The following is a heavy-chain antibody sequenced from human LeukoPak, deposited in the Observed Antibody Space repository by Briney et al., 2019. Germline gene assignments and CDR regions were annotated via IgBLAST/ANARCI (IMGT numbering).Heavy chain of an antibody. CDR1: RFTFSDFS. D-gene: IGHD6-6*01. Sequence: GGSLRLSCAASRFTFSDFSMNWVRQAPGKGLEWVSYVSSSGNTISYADSVKGRFTISRDNAKNSLYLQVISLRAEDTADYYCARGPSIAARYDAFDIWGQGTMVTVSS. CDR3: ARGPSIAARYDAFDI. V-gene: IGHV3-48*04. J-gene: IGHJ3*02. CDR2: VSSSGNTI.